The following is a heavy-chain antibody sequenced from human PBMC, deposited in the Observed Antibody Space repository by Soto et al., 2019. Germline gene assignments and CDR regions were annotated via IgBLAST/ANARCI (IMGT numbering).Heavy chain of an antibody. CDR2: ISTSGNAI. V-gene: IGHV3-48*03. J-gene: IGHJ4*02. D-gene: IGHD6-19*01. CDR3: ARGVAGTAVYFDY. Sequence: PGGSLRLSCAASGFTFSAYEMNWVRQTPGKGLEWVSYISTSGNAIYYADSVKGRFTISGDSAENSLYLQMNSLRAEDTAVYYCARGVAGTAVYFDYWGQGTLVTVSS. CDR1: GFTFSAYE.